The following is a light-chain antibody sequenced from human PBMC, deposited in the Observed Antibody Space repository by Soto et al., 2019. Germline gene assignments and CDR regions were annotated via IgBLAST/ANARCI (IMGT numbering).Light chain of an antibody. V-gene: IGKV1-39*01. CDR2: AAS. Sequence: DIQMTQSPSSLSASVGDRVTISCRASQSINSYLNWYQQKPGKAPKLLIYAASSLQSGVPSRFSGSGSGTDFTLTISSLQTEDFATYYCQQSYSTPQTFGQGTRLEIK. J-gene: IGKJ5*01. CDR1: QSINSY. CDR3: QQSYSTPQT.